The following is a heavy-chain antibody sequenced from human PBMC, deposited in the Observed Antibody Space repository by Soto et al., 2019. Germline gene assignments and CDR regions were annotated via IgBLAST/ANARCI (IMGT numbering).Heavy chain of an antibody. CDR1: TFSMYS. CDR2: ISSGSAFI. CDR3: TRDQGGSYDSWFDP. D-gene: IGHD1-26*01. J-gene: IGHJ5*02. Sequence: EVQVGESGGGLVKPGGSLRLSCNFTFSMYSMNWVRQAPGKGLEWVASISSGSAFIKYADSVKGRFSISRDNAKNSVSLHMNSLRAEDTAMYYCTRDQGGSYDSWFDPWGRGTLVTVSS. V-gene: IGHV3-21*01.